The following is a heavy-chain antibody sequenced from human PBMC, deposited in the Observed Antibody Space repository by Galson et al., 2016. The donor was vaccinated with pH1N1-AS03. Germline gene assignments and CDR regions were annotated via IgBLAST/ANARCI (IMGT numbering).Heavy chain of an antibody. CDR3: ARRANWEFGGRQNWFDP. CDR1: GGSFSGYS. D-gene: IGHD1-1*01. V-gene: IGHV4-34*01. CDR2: INHSGST. J-gene: IGHJ5*02. Sequence: ATLSLTCAVYGGSFSGYSCSWIRQPPGKGLEWSGDINHSGSTNYNPSLKSRVTMSVDMAKNLISLNMTTVTAADTAVYYCARRANWEFGGRQNWFDPWGQGTLVTVSS.